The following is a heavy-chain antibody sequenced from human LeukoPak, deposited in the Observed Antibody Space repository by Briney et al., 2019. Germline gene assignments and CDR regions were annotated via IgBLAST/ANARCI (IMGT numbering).Heavy chain of an antibody. Sequence: PGGSLRLSCAASGFTFSSYWMSWVRQAPGKGGEWVGNVKQDGSERNYVDSVKGRFTISRDNAKNSLYLQMNTLRDEDTAVYYCATGAGCGYWGQGTLVTVSS. CDR2: VKQDGSER. D-gene: IGHD6-19*01. J-gene: IGHJ4*02. CDR1: GFTFSSYW. V-gene: IGHV3-7*03. CDR3: ATGAGCGY.